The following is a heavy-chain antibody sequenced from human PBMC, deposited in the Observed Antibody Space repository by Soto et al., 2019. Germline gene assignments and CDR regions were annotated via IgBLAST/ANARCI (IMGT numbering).Heavy chain of an antibody. CDR2: IIPIFGTA. Sequence: GASVKVSCKASGGTFSSYAISWVRQAPGQGLEWMGGIIPIFGTANYAQKFQGRVTITADESTSTAYMELSSLRSEDTAVYYCARDNCSGGSCYDHQIDYWGQGTLVTVSS. V-gene: IGHV1-69*13. CDR3: ARDNCSGGSCYDHQIDY. J-gene: IGHJ4*02. CDR1: GGTFSSYA. D-gene: IGHD2-15*01.